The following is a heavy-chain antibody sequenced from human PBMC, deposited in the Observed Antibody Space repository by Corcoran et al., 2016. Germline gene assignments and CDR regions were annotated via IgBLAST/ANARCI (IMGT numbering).Heavy chain of an antibody. CDR1: GGTFSSYA. CDR2: IIPIFGTA. Sequence: QVQLVQSGAEVKKPGSSVKVSCKASGGTFSSYAISWVRQAPGQGLEWMGGIIPIFGTANYAQKFQGRVTITADESTSTAYMELSSLRSEDTAVYYWARDLRVAGTVLGAFDIWGQGTMVTVSS. J-gene: IGHJ3*02. V-gene: IGHV1-69*01. D-gene: IGHD6-19*01. CDR3: ARDLRVAGTVLGAFDI.